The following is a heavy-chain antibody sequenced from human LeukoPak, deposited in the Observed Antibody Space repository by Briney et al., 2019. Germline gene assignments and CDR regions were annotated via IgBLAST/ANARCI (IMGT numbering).Heavy chain of an antibody. V-gene: IGHV4-30-4*01. CDR2: IYYSGST. D-gene: IGHD3-16*01. J-gene: IGHJ5*02. CDR3: ARDGASGLNWFDP. CDR1: GDSISSGDYY. Sequence: SETLSLTCTVSGDSISSGDYYWSWIRQPPGKGLEWIGYIYYSGSTYYNPSLKSRVTISVDTSKNQFSLKLSSVTAADTAVYYCARDGASGLNWFDPWGQGTLVTVSS.